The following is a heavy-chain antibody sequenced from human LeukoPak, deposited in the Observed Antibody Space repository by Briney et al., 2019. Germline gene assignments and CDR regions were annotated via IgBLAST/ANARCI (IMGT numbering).Heavy chain of an antibody. Sequence: ASVKVSCKASGGTFSSYAISWVRQAPGQGLEWMGGIIPIFGTANYAQKFQGRVTITADESTSTAYMELSSLRSEDTAVYYCARGPRHYYDSIAAGGWFDPWGQGTLVTVSS. CDR1: GGTFSSYA. CDR3: ARGPRHYYDSIAAGGWFDP. J-gene: IGHJ5*02. CDR2: IIPIFGTA. D-gene: IGHD3-22*01. V-gene: IGHV1-69*13.